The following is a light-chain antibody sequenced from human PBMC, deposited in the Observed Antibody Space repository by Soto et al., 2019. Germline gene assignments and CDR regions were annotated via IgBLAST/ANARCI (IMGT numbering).Light chain of an antibody. CDR2: EVS. Sequence: QPVLTQPASVSGSPGQSITISCTGTSSDVGGYNYVSWYQQHPGKAPKLMIYEVSNRPSGVSNCFSGSKSGTSASLAISGLQSEDEADYYCAAWDDSLNGPVFGGGTQLTVL. CDR1: SSDVGGYNY. CDR3: AAWDDSLNGPV. J-gene: IGLJ3*02. V-gene: IGLV2-14*01.